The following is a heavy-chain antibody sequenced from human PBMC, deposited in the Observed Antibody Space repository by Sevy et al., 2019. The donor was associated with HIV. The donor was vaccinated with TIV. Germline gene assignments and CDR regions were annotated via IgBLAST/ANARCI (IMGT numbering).Heavy chain of an antibody. CDR1: GFTFSSYW. CDR2: IKQDGSEK. J-gene: IGHJ4*02. V-gene: IGHV3-7*01. CDR3: ARDKEYYYDSSGYYETTGGDGFDY. D-gene: IGHD3-22*01. Sequence: GGSLRLSCAASGFTFSSYWMSWVRQAPGKGLEWVANIKQDGSEKYYVDSVKGRFTISRDNAKNSLYLQMNSLRAEDTAVYYCARDKEYYYDSSGYYETTGGDGFDYWGQGTLVTVSS.